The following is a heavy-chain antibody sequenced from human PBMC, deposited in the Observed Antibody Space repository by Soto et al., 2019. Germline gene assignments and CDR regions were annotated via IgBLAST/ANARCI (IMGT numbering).Heavy chain of an antibody. D-gene: IGHD2-21*01. Sequence: QVQLVQSGAEVKKPGASVKVSCKASGYTFTRYAMHWVRQAPGQRLEWMGWINAGNGNTTYSQKFQGRVTITRDTSASTAYMELSSLRSEDTAVYYCARDLAYGIPDYWGQGTLVTVSS. CDR3: ARDLAYGIPDY. CDR1: GYTFTRYA. J-gene: IGHJ4*02. CDR2: INAGNGNT. V-gene: IGHV1-3*01.